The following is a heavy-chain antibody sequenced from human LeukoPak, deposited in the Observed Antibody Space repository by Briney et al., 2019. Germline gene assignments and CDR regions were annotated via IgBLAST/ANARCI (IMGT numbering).Heavy chain of an antibody. CDR1: GYSISSGYY. Sequence: SETLSLTCTVSGYSISSGYYWGWIRQPPGKGLEWIGSIYHRGTTYYNPSLKSRVTISVDTSKSQFSLKLPSVTAADTAVYYCGRTWGYYFDYWGQGTLVTVSS. V-gene: IGHV4-38-2*02. CDR3: GRTWGYYFDY. D-gene: IGHD3-16*01. CDR2: IYHRGTT. J-gene: IGHJ4*02.